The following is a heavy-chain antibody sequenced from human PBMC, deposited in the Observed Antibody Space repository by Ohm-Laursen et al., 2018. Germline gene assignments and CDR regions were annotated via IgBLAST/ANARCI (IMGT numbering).Heavy chain of an antibody. V-gene: IGHV3-23*01. CDR1: GFIVSNNY. CDR3: VKGRLAGAFDY. Sequence: SLRLSCSASGFIVSNNYMSWVRQAPGKGLEWVSSISNNGAGTYYADSVKGRFTISRDNSKNTLYLQMNSLRAEDTAIYYCVKGRLAGAFDYWGQGTLVTVSS. J-gene: IGHJ4*02. CDR2: ISNNGAGT. D-gene: IGHD2-15*01.